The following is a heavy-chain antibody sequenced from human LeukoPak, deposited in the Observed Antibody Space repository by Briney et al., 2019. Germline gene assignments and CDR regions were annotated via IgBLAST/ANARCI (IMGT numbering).Heavy chain of an antibody. CDR3: AKDYTGYPLNSFDI. J-gene: IGHJ3*02. Sequence: PGGSLRLSCAASEFIFSHYAMSWVRLAPGKGLEWVSAISKSGGDTYYADPVKGRFAISRDNSKNTLYLQMNSLRAEDTAVYYCAKDYTGYPLNSFDIWGQGTMVTVSS. D-gene: IGHD5-12*01. CDR2: ISKSGGDT. CDR1: EFIFSHYA. V-gene: IGHV3-23*01.